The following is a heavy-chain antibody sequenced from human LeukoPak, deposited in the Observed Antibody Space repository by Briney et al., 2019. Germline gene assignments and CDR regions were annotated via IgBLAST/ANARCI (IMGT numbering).Heavy chain of an antibody. J-gene: IGHJ6*02. V-gene: IGHV3-23*01. CDR3: ARYRYDNQGYYGMDV. D-gene: IGHD3-9*01. Sequence: GGSLRLSCAASGFTFSSYAMSWARQAPGKGLEWVSSIGGSGISTYYADSVKGRFTISRDNSKNTLYLQMNSLRAEDTAVYYCARYRYDNQGYYGMDVWGQGTTVTVSS. CDR2: IGGSGIST. CDR1: GFTFSSYA.